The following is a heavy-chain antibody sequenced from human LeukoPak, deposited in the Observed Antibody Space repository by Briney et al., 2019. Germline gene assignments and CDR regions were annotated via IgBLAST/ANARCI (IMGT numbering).Heavy chain of an antibody. CDR1: GYTFTSYY. V-gene: IGHV1-46*01. CDR2: INPSGGST. D-gene: IGHD6-19*01. J-gene: IGHJ4*02. Sequence: ASVKVSCKASGYTFTSYYMHWVRQAPGQGLEWMGIINPSGGSTGYAQKFQGRVTMTRDTSTSTVYMDLSSLRSEDTAVYYCARGSSGWLFDYWGQGTLVAVSS. CDR3: ARGSSGWLFDY.